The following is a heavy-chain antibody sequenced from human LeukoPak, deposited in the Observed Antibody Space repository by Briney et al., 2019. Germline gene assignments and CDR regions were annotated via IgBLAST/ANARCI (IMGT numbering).Heavy chain of an antibody. CDR3: AGDPLYCSGGSCHNWFDP. D-gene: IGHD2-15*01. Sequence: SVKVSCKASGGTFSSYAISWVRQAPGQGLEWMGRIIPIFGTANYAQKFQGRVTITTDESTSTAYMELSSLRSEDTAVYYCAGDPLYCSGGSCHNWFDPWGQGTLVTVSS. J-gene: IGHJ5*02. CDR1: GGTFSSYA. V-gene: IGHV1-69*05. CDR2: IIPIFGTA.